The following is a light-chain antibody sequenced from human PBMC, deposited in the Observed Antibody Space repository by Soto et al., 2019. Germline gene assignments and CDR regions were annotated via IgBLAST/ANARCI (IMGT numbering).Light chain of an antibody. CDR1: SSNIGAGYD. V-gene: IGLV1-40*01. J-gene: IGLJ2*01. CDR2: VNS. Sequence: QSVLTQPPSVSGAPGQRVTISCTGSSSNIGAGYDVHWYQQLPGTAPKLLIYVNSNRPSGVPDRFSGSKSGTSASLAITGLQAEDEADYYCQSYDSSLSAVGFGGGTKLTVL. CDR3: QSYDSSLSAVG.